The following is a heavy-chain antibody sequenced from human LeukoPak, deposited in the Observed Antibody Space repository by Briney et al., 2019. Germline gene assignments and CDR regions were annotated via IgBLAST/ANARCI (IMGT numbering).Heavy chain of an antibody. CDR2: ISYDGSNK. CDR1: GFTFSSYA. V-gene: IGHV3-30-3*01. CDR3: AKDSSRIAALYYFDY. J-gene: IGHJ4*02. D-gene: IGHD6-13*01. Sequence: GRSLRLSCAASGFTFSSYAMHWVRQAPGKGLEWVAVISYDGSNKYYADSVKGRFTISRDNSKNTLYLQMDSLRAEDTAVYYCAKDSSRIAALYYFDYWGQGTLVTVSS.